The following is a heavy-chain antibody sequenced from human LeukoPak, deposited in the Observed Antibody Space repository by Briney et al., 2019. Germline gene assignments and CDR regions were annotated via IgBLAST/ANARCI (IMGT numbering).Heavy chain of an antibody. J-gene: IGHJ4*02. CDR3: ARDRPGGSSLDY. D-gene: IGHD6-13*01. CDR2: IHSSGST. Sequence: SETLSLTWTVSGGSICGDYWSWIRQSPGKGLEWIAYIHSSGSTSYNPSLKSRVTISVDTSKNEFSLKLTSVNAADTAVYYCARDRPGGSSLDYWGQGILVTVSS. CDR1: GGSICGDY. V-gene: IGHV4-59*01.